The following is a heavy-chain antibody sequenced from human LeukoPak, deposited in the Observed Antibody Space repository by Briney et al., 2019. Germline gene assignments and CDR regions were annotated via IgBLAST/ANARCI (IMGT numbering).Heavy chain of an antibody. V-gene: IGHV3-48*01. J-gene: IGHJ4*02. Sequence: GGSLRLSCAASGFTFSSYSMNWVRQAPGKGLEWLSYISGSSSTIYYADSVKGRFTISRDNAKNSLYLQMNSLRADDTAVYYCASRYSSSFSLFVDYWGQGTLVTVSS. CDR1: GFTFSSYS. D-gene: IGHD6-6*01. CDR2: ISGSSSTI. CDR3: ASRYSSSFSLFVDY.